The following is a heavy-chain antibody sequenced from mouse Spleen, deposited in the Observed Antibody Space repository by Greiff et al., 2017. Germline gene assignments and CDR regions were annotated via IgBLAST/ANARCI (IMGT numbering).Heavy chain of an antibody. CDR2: IDPANGNT. J-gene: IGHJ2*01. CDR1: GFNIKDTY. Sequence: VQLKQSGAELVKPGASVKLSCTASGFNIKDTYMHWVKQRPEQGLEWIGRIDPANGNTKYDPKFQGKATITADTSSNTAYLQLSSLTSEDTAVYYCARSSPLLRDFDYWGQGTTLTVSS. CDR3: ARSSPLLRDFDY. D-gene: IGHD1-1*01. V-gene: IGHV14-3*02.